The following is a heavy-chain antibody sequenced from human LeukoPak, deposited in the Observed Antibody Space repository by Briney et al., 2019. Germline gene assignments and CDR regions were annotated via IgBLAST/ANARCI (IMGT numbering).Heavy chain of an antibody. J-gene: IGHJ3*02. CDR1: GGTFSSYA. CDR3: ARYSGYAPDDAFDI. D-gene: IGHD5-12*01. V-gene: IGHV1-69*05. Sequence: GASVKVSCKASGGTFSSYAISWVRQAPGQGLEWMGGIIPIFGTANYAQKFQGRVTITTDESTSTAYMELSSLRSEDTAVYYCARYSGYAPDDAFDIWGQGTMVTVSS. CDR2: IIPIFGTA.